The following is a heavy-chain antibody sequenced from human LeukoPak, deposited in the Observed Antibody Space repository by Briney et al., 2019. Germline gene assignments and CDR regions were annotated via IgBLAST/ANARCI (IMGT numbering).Heavy chain of an antibody. J-gene: IGHJ6*02. CDR2: INPNSGGT. Sequence: ASVKGSCKASGYTFTGYYMHWVRQAPGQGLEWMGWINPNSGGTNYAQKFQGRVTMTRDTSISTAYMELSRLRSDDTAVYYCSRSAHSRIAAAGSDYYGMDVWGQGTTVTISS. CDR3: SRSAHSRIAAAGSDYYGMDV. CDR1: GYTFTGYY. D-gene: IGHD6-13*01. V-gene: IGHV1-2*02.